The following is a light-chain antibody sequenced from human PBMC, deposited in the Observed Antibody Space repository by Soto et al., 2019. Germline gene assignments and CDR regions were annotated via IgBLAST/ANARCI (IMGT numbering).Light chain of an antibody. CDR2: GAS. CDR1: QSISSY. Sequence: DIQLTQSPSSLSASVGDRVTITCRASQSISSYLNWYQQKPEKAPELLIYGASSLQSGVPSRFSGSGSGTDFTLTISSLQPEDFATYYCQQLNTTPITFGPGTKVDIK. J-gene: IGKJ3*01. V-gene: IGKV1-39*01. CDR3: QQLNTTPIT.